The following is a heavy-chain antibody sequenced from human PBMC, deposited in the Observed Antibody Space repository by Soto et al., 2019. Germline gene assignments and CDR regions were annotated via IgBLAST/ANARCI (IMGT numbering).Heavy chain of an antibody. CDR1: GYTFTSYA. Sequence: QVQLVQSGAEEKKPGASVKVSCKASGYTFTSYAMHWVRQAPGQRLEWMGWINAGNGNTKYSQKFQGRVTITSDTSESTAYMELSSLRSEDTAVYYCARSIVVVTALDYWGQGTLVTVSS. CDR3: ARSIVVVTALDY. V-gene: IGHV1-3*05. J-gene: IGHJ4*02. CDR2: INAGNGNT. D-gene: IGHD2-21*02.